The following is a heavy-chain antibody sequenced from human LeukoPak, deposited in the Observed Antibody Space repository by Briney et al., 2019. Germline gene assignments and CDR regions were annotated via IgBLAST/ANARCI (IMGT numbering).Heavy chain of an antibody. Sequence: GGSLRLSCAASGFTFTNYWVNWVRQAPGKGLEWVANIKQDGSEKNYVDSLKGRFTISRDNAKNSLYLQMNSLRVEDTAVYYCAGGSGWLIDYWGQGTLVTVSS. CDR1: GFTFTNYW. CDR2: IKQDGSEK. D-gene: IGHD5-12*01. CDR3: AGGSGWLIDY. V-gene: IGHV3-7*01. J-gene: IGHJ4*02.